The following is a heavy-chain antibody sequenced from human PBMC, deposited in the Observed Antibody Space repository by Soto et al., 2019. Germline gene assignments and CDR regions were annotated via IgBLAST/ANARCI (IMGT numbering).Heavy chain of an antibody. D-gene: IGHD1-26*01. CDR2: IYYSGST. V-gene: IGHV4-31*03. CDR3: AKAQAWEQLFDF. J-gene: IGHJ4*02. Sequence: SETLSLTCTVSGGSISSGGYYWSWIRQHPGKGLEWIGNIYYSGSTFYNPSLKSRVTISMDTSENHFSLKLSPVTDADTAVYYCAKAQAWEQLFDFWGQGTLVTVAS. CDR1: GGSISSGGYY.